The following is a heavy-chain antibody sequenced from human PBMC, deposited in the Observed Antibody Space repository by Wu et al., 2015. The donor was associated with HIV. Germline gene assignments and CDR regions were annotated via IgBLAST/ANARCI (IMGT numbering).Heavy chain of an antibody. CDR3: VGRQKYSPGNVGNFDF. CDR1: GVSFSHYA. CDR2: TIPHFGVI. D-gene: IGHD1-14*01. Sequence: QVRLVQSGAEVKTPGSSVRISCKASGVSFSHYAVNWVRQAPGQRLQWMGGTIPHFGVINPAQKFRDRLRLTADASTTTVYMELSGLEFADTAVYYCVGRQKYSPGNVGNFDFWGQGTLVTVSS. V-gene: IGHV1-69*12. J-gene: IGHJ4*02.